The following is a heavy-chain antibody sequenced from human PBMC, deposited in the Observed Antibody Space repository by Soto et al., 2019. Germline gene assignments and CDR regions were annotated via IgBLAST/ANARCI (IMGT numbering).Heavy chain of an antibody. CDR1: GYTFTSYY. D-gene: IGHD2-15*01. CDR2: INPSGGST. V-gene: IGHV1-46*01. CDR3: ASSSPERYRNYCSGGSCYPGGLDP. J-gene: IGHJ5*02. Sequence: ASVKVSCKASGYTFTSYYMHWVRQAPGQGLEWMGIINPSGGSTSYAQKFQGRVTMTRDTSTSTVYMELSSLRSEDTAVYYCASSSPERYRNYCSGGSCYPGGLDPWGQGTLVTVS.